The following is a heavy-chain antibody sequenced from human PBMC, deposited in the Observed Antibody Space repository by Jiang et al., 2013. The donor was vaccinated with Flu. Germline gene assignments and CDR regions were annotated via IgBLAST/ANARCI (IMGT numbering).Heavy chain of an antibody. J-gene: IGHJ6*03. D-gene: IGHD3-22*01. CDR3: ARVSSGSISYNYYCMDV. Sequence: LEWIGYIYYTGNTYYNPSLKSRVTISVDTSKNQFSLKLTSVTAADTAVYYCARVSSGSISYNYYCMDVWGKGTTVIVS. CDR2: IYYTGNT. V-gene: IGHV4-30-4*01.